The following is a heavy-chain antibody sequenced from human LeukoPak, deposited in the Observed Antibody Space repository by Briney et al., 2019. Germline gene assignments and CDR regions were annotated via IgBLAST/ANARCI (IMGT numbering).Heavy chain of an antibody. Sequence: PSQTLSLTCNVSGGAISGGDDFWSWVRQSPGRGLEWLGNIYYTGITYYNPSLKSRLFISVDTTNNQFSLKLNSVTATDTAVYYCARALEDDSGSYGVSYFDYWGQGTLVTVSS. V-gene: IGHV4-30-4*01. CDR2: IYYTGIT. CDR3: ARALEDDSGSYGVSYFDY. D-gene: IGHD1-26*01. CDR1: GGAISGGDDF. J-gene: IGHJ4*02.